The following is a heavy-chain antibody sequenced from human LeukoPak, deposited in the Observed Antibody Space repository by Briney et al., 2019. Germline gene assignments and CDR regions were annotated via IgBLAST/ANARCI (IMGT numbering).Heavy chain of an antibody. Sequence: SETLSLTCTVSGGSISSSSYYWGWIRQPPGKGLEWIGSICYSGSTYYNPSLKSRVTISVDTSKDQFYLKLRSVTAADKAVDYCAGRRKYYYYSSGYDYWGQGTLVTVSS. CDR3: AGRRKYYYYSSGYDY. CDR1: GGSISSSSYY. D-gene: IGHD3-22*01. J-gene: IGHJ4*02. V-gene: IGHV4-39*01. CDR2: ICYSGST.